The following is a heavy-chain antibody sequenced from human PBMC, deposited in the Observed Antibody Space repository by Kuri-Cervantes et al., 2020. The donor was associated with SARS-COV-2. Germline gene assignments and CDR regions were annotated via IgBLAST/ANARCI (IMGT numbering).Heavy chain of an antibody. J-gene: IGHJ2*01. D-gene: IGHD4-17*01. CDR1: GGSISSYY. CDR3: ARVPYGDYGYWYFDL. V-gene: IGHV4-59*01. CDR2: IYYSGST. Sequence: SETLSLTCTVSGGSISSYYWSWIRQPPGKGLEWIGYIYYSGSTNYNPSLKSRVTISVDTSKNQFSLKLSSVTAADTAVYYCARVPYGDYGYWYFDLWGRGTLVTVSS.